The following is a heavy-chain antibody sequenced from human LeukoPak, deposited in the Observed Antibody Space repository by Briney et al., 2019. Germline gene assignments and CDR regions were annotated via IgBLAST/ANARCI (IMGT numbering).Heavy chain of an antibody. CDR3: AREKTGTWVFSYYYGMDV. CDR1: GFTFSSYE. J-gene: IGHJ6*02. V-gene: IGHV3-48*03. Sequence: GGSLRLSCAASGFTFSSYEMNWVRQAPGKGLEGVSYISSSGSTIYYADSVKGRFTISRDNAKNSLYLQMNSLRAEDTAVYYCAREKTGTWVFSYYYGMDVWGQGTTVTVSS. CDR2: ISSSGSTI. D-gene: IGHD1-7*01.